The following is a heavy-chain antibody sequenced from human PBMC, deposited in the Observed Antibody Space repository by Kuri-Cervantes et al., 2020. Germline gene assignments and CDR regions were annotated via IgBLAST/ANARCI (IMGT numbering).Heavy chain of an antibody. CDR1: GGSISSYY. D-gene: IGHD3-3*01. Sequence: SETLSLTCTVSGGSISSYYWSWIRQPPGKGLEWIGYIYYSGSTNYNPSLKSRVTLSVDTSKNQFSLNLSSVTAADTAVYYCARAFSTGHITRRDAFDIWGQGTMVTVSS. J-gene: IGHJ3*02. CDR2: IYYSGST. CDR3: ARAFSTGHITRRDAFDI. V-gene: IGHV4-59*01.